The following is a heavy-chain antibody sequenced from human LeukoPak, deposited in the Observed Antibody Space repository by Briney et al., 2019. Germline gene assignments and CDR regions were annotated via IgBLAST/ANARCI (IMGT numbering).Heavy chain of an antibody. D-gene: IGHD3-10*01. Sequence: SETLSPTCAVSGGSINSGGYSWSWIRQPPGKGLEWIAYIYYSGSPYYNPSLKSRVTISVDRSKNQFSLRLSSVTAADTAMYYCARVDGSGTYDVWFDPWGQGTLVTVSS. CDR2: IYYSGSP. V-gene: IGHV4-30-2*01. CDR3: ARVDGSGTYDVWFDP. J-gene: IGHJ5*02. CDR1: GGSINSGGYS.